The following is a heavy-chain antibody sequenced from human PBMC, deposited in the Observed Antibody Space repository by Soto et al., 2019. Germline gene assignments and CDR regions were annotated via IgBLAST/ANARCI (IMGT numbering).Heavy chain of an antibody. V-gene: IGHV1-69*02. Sequence: QVQLVQSGAEVKKPGSSVKVSCKASGGTFSSYTISWVRQAPGQGLEWMGRIIPILGIANYAQKFQGRVTITADKSTSTAYMALRRLRSEDSAGYYCARYPPPPKYCSSTSCDAEGGYYWGQGTLVTVSS. CDR3: ARYPPPPKYCSSTSCDAEGGYY. CDR1: GGTFSSYT. J-gene: IGHJ4*02. D-gene: IGHD2-2*01. CDR2: IIPILGIA.